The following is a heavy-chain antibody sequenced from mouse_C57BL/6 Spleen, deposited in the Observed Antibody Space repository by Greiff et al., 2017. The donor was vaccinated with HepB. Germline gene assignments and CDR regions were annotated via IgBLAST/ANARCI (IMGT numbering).Heavy chain of an antibody. J-gene: IGHJ3*01. Sequence: DVQLQESGPGMVKPSQSLSLTCTVTGYSITSGYDWHWIRHFPGNKLEWMGYISYSGSTNYNPSLKSRISITHDTSKNHFFLKLNSVTTEDTATYYCARDSGSSWFAYWGQGTLVTVSA. CDR2: ISYSGST. D-gene: IGHD1-1*01. CDR3: ARDSGSSWFAY. V-gene: IGHV3-1*01. CDR1: GYSITSGYD.